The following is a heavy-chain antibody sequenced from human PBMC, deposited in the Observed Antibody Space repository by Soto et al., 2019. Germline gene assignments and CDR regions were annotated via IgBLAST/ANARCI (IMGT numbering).Heavy chain of an antibody. CDR3: AKDKSNEELSVYYYNGLDV. Sequence: EVQLVESGGGLVQPGRSLTLSCEASGFAFDDHAMHWVRQVPGKGLEWVSSISWNSGKIGYAGSVKGRFTISRDNAKNFVYLQMNSLRTEDTALYYCAKDKSNEELSVYYYNGLDVWCQGTTGIVSS. CDR1: GFAFDDHA. D-gene: IGHD1-7*01. J-gene: IGHJ6*02. CDR2: ISWNSGKI. V-gene: IGHV3-9*01.